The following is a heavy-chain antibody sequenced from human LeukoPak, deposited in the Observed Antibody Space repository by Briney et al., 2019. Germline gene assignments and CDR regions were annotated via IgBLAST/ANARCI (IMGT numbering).Heavy chain of an antibody. J-gene: IGHJ3*02. CDR3: ASRQYDILTGYDGALDI. D-gene: IGHD3-9*01. Sequence: GGSLRLSCASSGFTFSTFAMSWVRQAPGKGLEWVSIISASGGSTYYADSVKGRFTISIDSSKNTLYLQMNSLRAEDTAVYYCASRQYDILTGYDGALDIWGQGTMVTVSS. CDR2: ISASGGST. V-gene: IGHV3-23*01. CDR1: GFTFSTFA.